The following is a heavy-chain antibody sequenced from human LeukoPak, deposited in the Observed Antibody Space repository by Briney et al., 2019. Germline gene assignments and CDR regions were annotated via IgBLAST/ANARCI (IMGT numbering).Heavy chain of an antibody. Sequence: PGGSLRLSCAASGFTFSSYGFHWVRQAPGKGLEWVAVISYNGNNEYYADSVKGRFTISRGNSKNTLYLQMNSLRTEDTAVYYCAKDSSIAAADYYFDYWGQGTLVTVSS. CDR3: AKDSSIAAADYYFDY. V-gene: IGHV3-30*18. CDR2: ISYNGNNE. D-gene: IGHD6-13*01. J-gene: IGHJ4*02. CDR1: GFTFSSYG.